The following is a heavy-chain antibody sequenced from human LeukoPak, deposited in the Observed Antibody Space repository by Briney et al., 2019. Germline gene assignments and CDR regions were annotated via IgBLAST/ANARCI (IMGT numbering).Heavy chain of an antibody. D-gene: IGHD3-22*01. V-gene: IGHV1-2*02. CDR3: ARDVGFYYYDSRGYGPVDY. CDR1: GYTFTGYY. Sequence: ASVKVSCKASGYTFTGYYMHWVRQAPGQGLEWMGWINPNSGGTNSAQRFQGRVTMTRDTSISTAYMELNRLTSDDTAVYYCARDVGFYYYDSRGYGPVDYWGQGTLVTVSS. J-gene: IGHJ4*02. CDR2: INPNSGGT.